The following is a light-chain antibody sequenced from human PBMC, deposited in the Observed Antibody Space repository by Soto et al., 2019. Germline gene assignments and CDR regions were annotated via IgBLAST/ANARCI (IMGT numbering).Light chain of an antibody. V-gene: IGKV3-20*01. CDR2: GAS. CDR1: QSVSSNY. CDR3: HQYGSSPQT. Sequence: EFVLTQSPGTLSLSPGERATLSCRASQSVSSNYLAWYQQKPGQAPRLRIYGASTRATGIADRFSGSGSGTDFTLSISRLEPEDFAVYYCHQYGSSPQTFGQGTKVEIK. J-gene: IGKJ1*01.